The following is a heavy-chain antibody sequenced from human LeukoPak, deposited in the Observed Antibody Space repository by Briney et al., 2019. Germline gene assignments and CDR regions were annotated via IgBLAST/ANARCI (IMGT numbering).Heavy chain of an antibody. J-gene: IGHJ6*03. Sequence: PSETLSLTCSVSGGSISGYYWSWIRQPPGQGLEWTGFIYYRGDTKYNPSLKSRVTILVDTSKNQFSLKLSSVTAADTAVYYCARAGSSSWPHYYYYMDVWGKGTTVTISS. CDR1: GGSISGYY. CDR3: ARAGSSSWPHYYYYMDV. D-gene: IGHD6-13*01. CDR2: IYYRGDT. V-gene: IGHV4-59*01.